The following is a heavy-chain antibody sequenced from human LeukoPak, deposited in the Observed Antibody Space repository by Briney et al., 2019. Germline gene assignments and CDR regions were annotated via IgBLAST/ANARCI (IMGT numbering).Heavy chain of an antibody. Sequence: SETLSLTCAVYGGSFSGYYWSWIRQPPGKGLEWIGVINHSGSTNYTPSVKSRVTLSVDTSKNQFSLKLSSVTAADTAVYYCARKARTSGYYPPYYYYMDAWGKGTTVTVSS. D-gene: IGHD3-22*01. CDR3: ARKARTSGYYPPYYYYMDA. J-gene: IGHJ6*03. CDR2: INHSGST. V-gene: IGHV4-34*01. CDR1: GGSFSGYY.